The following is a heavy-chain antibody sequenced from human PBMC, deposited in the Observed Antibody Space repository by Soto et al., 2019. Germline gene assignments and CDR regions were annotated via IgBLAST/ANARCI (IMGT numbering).Heavy chain of an antibody. Sequence: SETLSLTCTVSGGSISSGDYYWSWIRQPPGKGLEWIGYIYYSGSTYYNPSLKSRVTISVDTSKNQFSLKLSSVTAADTAVYYCASFLVSVDSFDIWGQGTMSAASS. J-gene: IGHJ3*02. CDR3: ASFLVSVDSFDI. V-gene: IGHV4-30-4*01. CDR2: IYYSGST. CDR1: GGSISSGDYY. D-gene: IGHD2-2*01.